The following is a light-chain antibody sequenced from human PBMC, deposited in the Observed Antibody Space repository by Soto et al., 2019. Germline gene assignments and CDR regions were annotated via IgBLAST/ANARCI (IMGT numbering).Light chain of an antibody. Sequence: DIQMTQSPSTLSSSLGGRVTIPCRASQTVNAWLAWYQHKPGKAPEPLIYDASTLESGVPARFSGNGSGTEFTLTISSLQPDDSATYYCQQYKSYSPRTFGQGTKVDLK. V-gene: IGKV1-5*01. CDR3: QQYKSYSPRT. J-gene: IGKJ1*01. CDR2: DAS. CDR1: QTVNAW.